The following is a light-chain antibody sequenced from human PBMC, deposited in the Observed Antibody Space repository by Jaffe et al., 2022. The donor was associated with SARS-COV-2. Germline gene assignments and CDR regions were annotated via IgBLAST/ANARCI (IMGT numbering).Light chain of an antibody. Sequence: DIVMTQSPDSLAVSLGERATIDCKSSQSVLYSSNNKNYLAWYQHKPGQPPKLLIYWASTRESGVPDRFSGSGSGTDFTLTINSLQAEDVAVYYCQQSYSTPITFGPGTKVDI. CDR1: QSVLYSSNNKNY. CDR3: QQSYSTPIT. CDR2: WAS. V-gene: IGKV4-1*01. J-gene: IGKJ3*01.